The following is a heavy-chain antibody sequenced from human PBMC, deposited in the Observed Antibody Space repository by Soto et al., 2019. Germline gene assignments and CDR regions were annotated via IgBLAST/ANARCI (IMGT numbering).Heavy chain of an antibody. D-gene: IGHD4-17*01. J-gene: IGHJ6*03. Sequence: PGGSLRLSCAASGFTFSSYAMSWVRQAPGKGLEWVSAISGSGGSTYYADSVKGRFTISRDNSKNTLYLQMNSLRAEDTAVYYCAKEPYDYGDYLVFYYYMDVWGKGTTVTVSS. V-gene: IGHV3-23*01. CDR3: AKEPYDYGDYLVFYYYMDV. CDR1: GFTFSSYA. CDR2: ISGSGGST.